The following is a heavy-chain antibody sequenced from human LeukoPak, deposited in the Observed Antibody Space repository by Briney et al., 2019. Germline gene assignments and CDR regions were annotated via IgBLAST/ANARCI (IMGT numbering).Heavy chain of an antibody. Sequence: GGSLRLSCAASGFTFSSYAMSWVRQAPGKGLEWVSAISGSGGSTYYADSVKGRFTISRDNSKNTVYLQMNSLRAEDTAVYYCANSYYYDSSGYYYVAYWGQGTLVTVSS. CDR3: ANSYYYDSSGYYYVAY. J-gene: IGHJ4*02. V-gene: IGHV3-23*01. CDR1: GFTFSSYA. D-gene: IGHD3-22*01. CDR2: ISGSGGST.